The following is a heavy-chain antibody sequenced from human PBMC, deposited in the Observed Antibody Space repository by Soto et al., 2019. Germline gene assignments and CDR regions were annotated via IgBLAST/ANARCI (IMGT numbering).Heavy chain of an antibody. CDR3: ASSYMVRGVANWFDP. CDR2: IYHSGST. V-gene: IGHV4-4*02. D-gene: IGHD3-10*01. CDR1: GGSISSSNW. Sequence: QVQLQESGPGLVKPSGTLSLTCAVSGGSISSSNWWSWVRQPPGEGLEWIGEIYHSGSTNYTPSLKSRVTISVDKSKTQFSLKLSSVTAADTAVYYCASSYMVRGVANWFDPWGQGTLVTVSS. J-gene: IGHJ5*02.